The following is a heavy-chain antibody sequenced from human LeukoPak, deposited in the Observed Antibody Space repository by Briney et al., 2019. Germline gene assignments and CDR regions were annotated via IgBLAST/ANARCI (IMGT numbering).Heavy chain of an antibody. V-gene: IGHV1-24*01. Sequence: ASVKVSCKVSGYTLTELSMHWVRQAPGKGLEWMGGFDPEDGEAIYAQKFQGRVTMTEDTSTDTAYMELSSLRSEDTAVYYCATTTLKEWTSSSSAFDIWGQGTMVTVSS. D-gene: IGHD6-13*01. CDR2: FDPEDGEA. CDR3: ATTTLKEWTSSSSAFDI. CDR1: GYTLTELS. J-gene: IGHJ3*02.